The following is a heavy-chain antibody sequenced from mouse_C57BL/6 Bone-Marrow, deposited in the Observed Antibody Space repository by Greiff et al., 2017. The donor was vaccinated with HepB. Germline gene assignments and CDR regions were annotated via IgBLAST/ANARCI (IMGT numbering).Heavy chain of an antibody. CDR3: ARPYYYGSSGFAY. V-gene: IGHV1-19*01. J-gene: IGHJ3*01. D-gene: IGHD1-1*01. CDR2: INPYNGGT. Sequence: VQLKQSGPVLVKPGASVKMSCKASGYTFTDYYMTWVKQSHGKSLEWIGVINPYNGGTSYNQKVKGKATLTVDQSSSTAYMELNSLTSEDSAVYYCARPYYYGSSGFAYWGQGTLVTVSA. CDR1: GYTFTDYY.